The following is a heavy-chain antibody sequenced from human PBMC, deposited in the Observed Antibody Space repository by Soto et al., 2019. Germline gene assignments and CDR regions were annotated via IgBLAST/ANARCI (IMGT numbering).Heavy chain of an antibody. CDR3: AREMGIAVAGIDY. D-gene: IGHD6-19*01. Sequence: GGSLRLSCAASGFTFSSYAMHWVRQAPGKGLEWVAVISYDGSNKYYADSVKGRFTISRDNSKNTLYLQMNSLRAEDTTVYYCAREMGIAVAGIDYWGQGTLVTVSS. V-gene: IGHV3-30-3*01. CDR2: ISYDGSNK. J-gene: IGHJ4*02. CDR1: GFTFSSYA.